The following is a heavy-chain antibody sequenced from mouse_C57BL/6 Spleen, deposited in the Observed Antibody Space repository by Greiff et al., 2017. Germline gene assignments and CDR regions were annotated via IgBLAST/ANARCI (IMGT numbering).Heavy chain of an antibody. J-gene: IGHJ1*03. CDR1: GYAFSSSW. CDR2: IYPGDGDT. V-gene: IGHV1-82*01. Sequence: QVQLQQSGPELVKPGASVKISCKASGYAFSSSWMNWVKQRPGKGLEWIGRIYPGDGDTNYNGKFKGKATRTADKSSSTAYMQLSILPVDDSAVYFCAICIYAYGDSYGYFDVWGTGTTVTVSS. CDR3: AICIYAYGDSYGYFDV. D-gene: IGHD1-1*01.